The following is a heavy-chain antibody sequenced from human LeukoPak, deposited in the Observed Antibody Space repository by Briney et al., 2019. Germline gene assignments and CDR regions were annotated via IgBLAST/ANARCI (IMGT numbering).Heavy chain of an antibody. J-gene: IGHJ4*02. CDR1: GFTFSSYA. CDR3: ARRLGIVKAFDY. V-gene: IGHV3-7*01. D-gene: IGHD3-22*01. CDR2: IKQDGSEK. Sequence: LGGSLRLSCAASGFTFSSYAMSWVRQAPGKGLEWVANIKQDGSEKYYVDSVKGRFTISRDNAKNSLYLQMNSLRAEDTAVYYCARRLGIVKAFDYWGQGTLVTVSS.